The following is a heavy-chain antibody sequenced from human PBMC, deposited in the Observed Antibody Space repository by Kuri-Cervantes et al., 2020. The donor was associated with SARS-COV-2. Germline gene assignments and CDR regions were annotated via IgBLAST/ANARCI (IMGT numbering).Heavy chain of an antibody. J-gene: IGHJ4*02. CDR1: GYTFTSYG. CDR2: ISAYNGNT. V-gene: IGHV1-18*01. D-gene: IGHD3-3*01. CDR3: AREDYDFWSGYSDY. Sequence: VKVSCKASGYTFTSYGISWVRQAPGQGLEWMGWISAYNGNTDYAQKLQGRVTMTTDTSTSTAYMELRSLRSDDTAVYYCAREDYDFWSGYSDYWGQGTLVTVSS.